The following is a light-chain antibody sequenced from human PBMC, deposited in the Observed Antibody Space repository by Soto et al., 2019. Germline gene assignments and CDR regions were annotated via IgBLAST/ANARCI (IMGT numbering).Light chain of an antibody. V-gene: IGKV3-11*01. Sequence: EIVLTQSPATLYFSPGERATLSCRARQSVSSYLAWHQQKPGQAPRLLIYDASNRATGTPARFSGSGSGTDFTLTISSLEPEDFAVYYCQQRSNWWTFGQGTKVDIK. CDR3: QQRSNWWT. CDR2: DAS. J-gene: IGKJ1*01. CDR1: QSVSSY.